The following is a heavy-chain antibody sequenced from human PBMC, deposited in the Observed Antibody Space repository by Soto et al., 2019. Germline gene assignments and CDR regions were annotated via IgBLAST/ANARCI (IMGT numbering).Heavy chain of an antibody. V-gene: IGHV1-2*02. CDR3: ARGDVNWFDP. CDR1: GYSFIGYY. D-gene: IGHD2-21*02. J-gene: IGHJ5*02. CDR2: INPKSGVT. Sequence: SVKVSCKASGYSFIGYYMHWVRQAPGQGLEWMGWINPKSGVTNYAQKFRGRVTMTRDTSITTAYMELSSLRSDDTAVYYCARGDVNWFDPWGQGTLVTVSS.